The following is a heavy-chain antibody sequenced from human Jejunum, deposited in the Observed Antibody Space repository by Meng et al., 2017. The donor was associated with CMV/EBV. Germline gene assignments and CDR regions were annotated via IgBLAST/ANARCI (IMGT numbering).Heavy chain of an antibody. CDR2: INTNTGDP. CDR3: ARYGLVLGKFDY. V-gene: IGHV7-4-1*02. CDR1: GYTFADYA. Sequence: CKASGYTFADYAIDWMRQAPGEGPGWMGWINTNTGDPTYARGFTGRFVFSLDTSVSTAYVEISGLKAEDTAVYYCARYGLVLGKFDYWGQGTLVTVSS. D-gene: IGHD2-8*01. J-gene: IGHJ4*02.